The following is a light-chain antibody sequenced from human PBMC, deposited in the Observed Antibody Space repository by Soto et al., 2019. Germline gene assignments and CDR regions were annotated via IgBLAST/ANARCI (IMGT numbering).Light chain of an antibody. CDR2: EVS. J-gene: IGLJ1*01. V-gene: IGLV2-14*01. CDR1: SSDIGGYNY. CDR3: GSYTSTSTLYV. Sequence: QSALTQPASVSGSPGQSITISCTGTSSDIGGYNYVSWYQQHPGKAPKLMIYEVSSRPSGVSNRFSGSKSGNTASLTISGLQAEDEADYFCGSYTSTSTLYVFGGGTKV.